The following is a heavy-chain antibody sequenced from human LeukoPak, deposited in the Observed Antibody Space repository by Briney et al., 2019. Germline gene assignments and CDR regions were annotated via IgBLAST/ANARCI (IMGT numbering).Heavy chain of an antibody. CDR2: INPNSGGT. D-gene: IGHD2-2*01. V-gene: IGHV1-2*02. J-gene: IGHJ6*02. Sequence: ASVKVSCKASGYTFTGYYMHWVRQAPGQGLEWMGWINPNSGGTNYAQKFQGRVTITRDTSISTAYMELSRLRSDDTAVYYCARASPAAIPLFYYYGMDVWGQGTTVTVSS. CDR3: ARASPAAIPLFYYYGMDV. CDR1: GYTFTGYY.